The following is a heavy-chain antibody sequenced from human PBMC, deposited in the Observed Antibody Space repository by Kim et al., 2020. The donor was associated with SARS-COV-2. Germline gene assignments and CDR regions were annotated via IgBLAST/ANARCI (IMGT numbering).Heavy chain of an antibody. CDR3: AREESNYDFWSGYPYYYYYGMDA. J-gene: IGHJ6*02. CDR1: GYTFTSYA. V-gene: IGHV1-3*01. D-gene: IGHD3-3*01. Sequence: ASVKVSCKASGYTFTSYAMHWVRQAPGQRLEWMGWINAGNGNTKYSQKFQGRVTITRDTSASTAYMELSSLRSEDTAVYYCAREESNYDFWSGYPYYYYYGMDAWGQGITVTVSS. CDR2: INAGNGNT.